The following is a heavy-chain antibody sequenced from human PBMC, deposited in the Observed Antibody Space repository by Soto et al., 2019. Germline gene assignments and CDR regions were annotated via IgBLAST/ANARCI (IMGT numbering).Heavy chain of an antibody. J-gene: IGHJ6*02. V-gene: IGHV3-74*01. CDR1: GFTFSSNC. CDR3: ARDGYYDFWGGYYYYCMDV. Sequence: GGSLRLSCAASGFTFSSNCMHWVRHAPGKGLVWVSRINSDGSSTSYADSVKGRFTITRDNAKNTLYLQMNSLRAEDTAVYYCARDGYYDFWGGYYYYCMDVWGQGTTVTVSS. D-gene: IGHD3-3*01. CDR2: INSDGSST.